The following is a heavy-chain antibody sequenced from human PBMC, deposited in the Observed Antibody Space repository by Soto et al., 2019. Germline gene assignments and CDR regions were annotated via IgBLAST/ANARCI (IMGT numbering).Heavy chain of an antibody. V-gene: IGHV3-74*01. CDR1: GFTFNSYW. CDR3: ARGLKNYYAMDV. Sequence: GGALRLSCAASGFTFNSYWMHWVRQAPGKGLVWVSRLNSDGSSKYYGDSMKGRFTISRDNAENTVYLQMNSLRDEDTAVYFCARGLKNYYAMDVWGQGTTVTVSS. J-gene: IGHJ6*02. CDR2: LNSDGSSK. D-gene: IGHD3-16*01.